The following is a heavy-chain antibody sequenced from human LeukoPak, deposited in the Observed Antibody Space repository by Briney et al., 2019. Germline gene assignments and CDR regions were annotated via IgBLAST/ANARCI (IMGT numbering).Heavy chain of an antibody. CDR1: GGSFSGYY. V-gene: IGHV4-34*01. J-gene: IGHJ3*02. Sequence: PSETLSLTCAVYGGSFSGYYWSWIRQPPGKGLEWIGEINHSGSTNYNPSLKSRVTISVDTSKNQFSLKLSSVTAADTAVYYCATPGTRLGLLEWFHYGAFDIWGQGTMVTVSS. CDR3: ATPGTRLGLLEWFHYGAFDI. CDR2: INHSGST. D-gene: IGHD3-3*01.